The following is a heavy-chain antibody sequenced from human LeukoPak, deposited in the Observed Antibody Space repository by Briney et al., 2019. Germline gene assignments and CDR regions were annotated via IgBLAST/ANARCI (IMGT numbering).Heavy chain of an antibody. Sequence: GWALRLSCIGSGFTFSRFWMHWVRQAPGKGREWVSRASSDGSRTVYADAVKGGFTIYRENAQKTLYLQMNSLRVEDTDRYYCARDSDAGFDYWGRGTLVTVSS. CDR3: ARDSDAGFDY. V-gene: IGHV3-74*01. J-gene: IGHJ4*02. CDR1: GFTFSRFW. CDR2: ASSDGSRT.